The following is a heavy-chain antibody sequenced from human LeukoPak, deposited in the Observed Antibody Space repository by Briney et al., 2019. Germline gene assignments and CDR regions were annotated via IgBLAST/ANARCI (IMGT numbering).Heavy chain of an antibody. CDR2: ISWNSGSI. Sequence: HTGRSLRLPCAASGFTFDDYAMHWVRHAPGKGLEWVSGISWNSGSIGYADSVKGRFTISRDNAKNSLYLQMNSLRAKDTALYYCAKAPYSGSYYFDYWGQGTLVTVSS. D-gene: IGHD1-26*01. J-gene: IGHJ4*02. CDR1: GFTFDDYA. V-gene: IGHV3-9*01. CDR3: AKAPYSGSYYFDY.